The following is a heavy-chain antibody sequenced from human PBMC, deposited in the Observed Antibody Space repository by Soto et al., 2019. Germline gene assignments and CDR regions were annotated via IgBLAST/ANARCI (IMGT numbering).Heavy chain of an antibody. CDR2: ISGSGEYT. Sequence: EVQLLESGGGMVQPVGSLRLSCAASGFTFNNYAMTWVRQAPGKGLEWVSAISGSGEYTSYADSVKGRFTISRDNSKNTLYVQMSSLRAEDTAIYYCAKDETLGHTAIDSWGLGTLVTVSS. D-gene: IGHD7-27*01. CDR3: AKDETLGHTAIDS. V-gene: IGHV3-23*01. CDR1: GFTFNNYA. J-gene: IGHJ4*02.